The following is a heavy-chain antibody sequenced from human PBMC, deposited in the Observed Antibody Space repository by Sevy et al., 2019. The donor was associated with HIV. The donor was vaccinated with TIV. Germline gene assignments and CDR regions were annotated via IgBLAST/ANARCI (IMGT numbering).Heavy chain of an antibody. V-gene: IGHV1-24*01. D-gene: IGHD2-2*01. J-gene: IGHJ4*02. Sequence: ASVKVSCKVSGYTLTALSMHWVRQAPGKGLEWMGGFDEDGEIMCAQKFQGRVTMTEDTSTDTAYMELSSLRSEDTAMYYCATDIVVGRDYWGQGTLVTVSS. CDR3: ATDIVVGRDY. CDR2: FDEDGEI. CDR1: GYTLTALS.